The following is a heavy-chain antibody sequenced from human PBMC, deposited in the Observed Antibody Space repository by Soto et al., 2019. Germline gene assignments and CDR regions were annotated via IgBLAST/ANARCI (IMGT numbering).Heavy chain of an antibody. Sequence: SETLSLTCAVSGDSINTDDWWNWVRQPPGKGLDWIGEIYHGGNINYNPSLKSRVTISVDTSKNQFSLKLSSVTAADTAVYYCARQVYYYGSGSYSGGNWFDPWGQGTLVTVSS. CDR2: IYHGGNI. CDR1: GDSINTDDW. D-gene: IGHD3-10*01. J-gene: IGHJ5*02. V-gene: IGHV4-4*02. CDR3: ARQVYYYGSGSYSGGNWFDP.